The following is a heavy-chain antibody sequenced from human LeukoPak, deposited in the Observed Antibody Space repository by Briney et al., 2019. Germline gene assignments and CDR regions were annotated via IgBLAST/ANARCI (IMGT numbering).Heavy chain of an antibody. CDR3: ARDRAPPTSWYFDV. CDR1: GFTFSNYA. V-gene: IGHV3-23*03. CDR2: IYSTGTT. D-gene: IGHD3-10*01. Sequence: GGSLRLSCAASGFTFSNYAMNWVRQAPGKGLEWVSIIYSTGTTFYEDSVEGRFIISRDMSKNTVYLQMNSLRADDTAVYYCARDRAPPTSWYFDVWGRGTLVAVSS. J-gene: IGHJ2*01.